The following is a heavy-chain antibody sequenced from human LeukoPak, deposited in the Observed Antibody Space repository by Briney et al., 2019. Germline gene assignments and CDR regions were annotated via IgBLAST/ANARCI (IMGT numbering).Heavy chain of an antibody. J-gene: IGHJ5*02. V-gene: IGHV3-30*18. CDR1: GITFRSFG. CDR3: AKGARGDTVTSIVGLNWFDP. D-gene: IGHD4-17*01. Sequence: GGSLRLSCAASGITFRSFGMHWVRQAPGKGLEWVAVISYDGSHKYYADSVKGRFSISRDNSKNTLYLQMNSLRADDTAVYYCAKGARGDTVTSIVGLNWFDPWGQGTLVTVSS. CDR2: ISYDGSHK.